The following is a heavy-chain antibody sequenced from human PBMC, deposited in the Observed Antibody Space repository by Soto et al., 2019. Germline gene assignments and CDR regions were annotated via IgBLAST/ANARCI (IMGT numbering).Heavy chain of an antibody. Sequence: KPSDTLSLTCTVSVGSISSISYYWGWIRQPPGKGLEWIGSIYYSGSTYYNPSLKSRVTISVDTSKNQFSLKLSSVTAADTAVYYCARQTGTTIDYYYGMDVWGQATTVTVSS. CDR3: ARQTGTTIDYYYGMDV. CDR2: IYYSGST. V-gene: IGHV4-39*01. J-gene: IGHJ6*02. CDR1: VGSISSISYY. D-gene: IGHD1-7*01.